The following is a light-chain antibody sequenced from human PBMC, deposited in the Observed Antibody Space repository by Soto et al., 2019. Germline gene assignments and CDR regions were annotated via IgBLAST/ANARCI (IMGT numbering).Light chain of an antibody. CDR1: QDISNY. CDR3: QQYDNLLRFA. J-gene: IGKJ3*01. V-gene: IGKV1-33*01. CDR2: YAS. Sequence: DIQMTQSPSSLSASVGDRVTITCQASQDISNYLNWYQQKPGKAPKLMIYYASNLETGVPSRFSGRGSGTDFTFTISSLQPEDIATYYCQQYDNLLRFAFGPGTKVDIK.